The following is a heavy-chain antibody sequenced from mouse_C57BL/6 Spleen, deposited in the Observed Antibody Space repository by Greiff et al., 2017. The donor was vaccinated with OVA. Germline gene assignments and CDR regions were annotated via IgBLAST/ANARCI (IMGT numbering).Heavy chain of an antibody. CDR3: TVYYGSSYWYFDV. CDR2: IRLKSDNYAT. CDR1: GFTFSNYW. Sequence: EVKVEESGGGLVQPGGSMKLSCVASGFTFSNYWMNWVRQSPEKGLEWVAQIRLKSDNYATHYAESVKGRFTISRDDSKSSVYLQMNNLRAEDTGIYYCTVYYGSSYWYFDVGGTGTTVTVSS. V-gene: IGHV6-3*01. J-gene: IGHJ1*03. D-gene: IGHD1-1*01.